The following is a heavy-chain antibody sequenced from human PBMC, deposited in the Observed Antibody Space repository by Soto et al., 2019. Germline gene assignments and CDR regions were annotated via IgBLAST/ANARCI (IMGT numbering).Heavy chain of an antibody. V-gene: IGHV4-4*07. CDR1: GGSISGYY. CDR3: ARVGRTRATVTTDAFDV. Sequence: QVQLQESGPGLVKPSETLSLTCTVSGGSISGYYWSWIRQPAGKRLEWLGRIYASGHTNKNPSLKSRVTMSVDTSKNQFSLRLNSVTAADTAVYYCARVGRTRATVTTDAFDVWGQGTKVTVSS. J-gene: IGHJ3*01. D-gene: IGHD4-17*01. CDR2: IYASGHT.